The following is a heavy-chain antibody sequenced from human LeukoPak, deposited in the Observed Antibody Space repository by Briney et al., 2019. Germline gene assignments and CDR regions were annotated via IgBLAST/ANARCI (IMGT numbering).Heavy chain of an antibody. Sequence: ASVKVSCKVSGYTLTELSMHWVRQAPGKGLEWMGGFDPEDGETIYAQKFQGRVTITADESTSTAYMELSSLRSEDTAVYYCARQSPARVGATRSYYFDYWGQGTLVTVSS. CDR1: GYTLTELS. J-gene: IGHJ4*02. D-gene: IGHD1-26*01. CDR3: ARQSPARVGATRSYYFDY. V-gene: IGHV1-24*01. CDR2: FDPEDGET.